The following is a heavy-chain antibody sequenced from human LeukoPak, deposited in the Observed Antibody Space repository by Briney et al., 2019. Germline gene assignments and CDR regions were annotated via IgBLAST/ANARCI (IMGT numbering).Heavy chain of an antibody. CDR1: GFTFSSYS. J-gene: IGHJ4*02. Sequence: SGGSLRLSCAASGFTFSSYSMNWVRQAPGRGLEWVSYISSSGDTKYYADSLKGRFTISRDNAKYSLYLQMNSLRDEDTAVYYCARGQFDDCWGQGTLVTVSS. D-gene: IGHD3-9*01. V-gene: IGHV3-48*02. CDR3: ARGQFDDC. CDR2: ISSSGDTK.